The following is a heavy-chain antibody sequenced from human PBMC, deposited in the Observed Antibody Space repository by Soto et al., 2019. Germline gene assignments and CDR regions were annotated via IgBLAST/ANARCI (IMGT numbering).Heavy chain of an antibody. CDR1: GFTFSYYP. J-gene: IGHJ6*02. CDR2: ISFDGSNK. CDR3: ARVPGAIVDIRYISPLDGRGPVSDVDV. D-gene: IGHD1-26*01. V-gene: IGHV3-30*04. Sequence: QMQLVESGGGAVQPGRSLRLSCAASGFTFSYYPMHWVRQAPGKGLEWVAVISFDGSNKYYADSVKGRFTISRDNSKNTLYLSRNSVRGEETAVYYCARVPGAIVDIRYISPLDGRGPVSDVDVWGQGTTVTVSS.